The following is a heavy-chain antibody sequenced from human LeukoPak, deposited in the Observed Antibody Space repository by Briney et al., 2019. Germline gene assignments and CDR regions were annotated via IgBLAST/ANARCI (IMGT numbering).Heavy chain of an antibody. CDR1: GFTFSHYW. V-gene: IGHV3-74*01. CDR3: VRERSGWLFDY. CDR2: INNDGSST. D-gene: IGHD6-19*01. Sequence: GGSLRLSCAASGFTFSHYWMHWVRQVPGKGLVWVSHINNDGSSTTYADFVKGRFTISRDNAKNTQYLQMNSLRAEDTAVYYCVRERSGWLFDYWGQGTLVTVSS. J-gene: IGHJ4*02.